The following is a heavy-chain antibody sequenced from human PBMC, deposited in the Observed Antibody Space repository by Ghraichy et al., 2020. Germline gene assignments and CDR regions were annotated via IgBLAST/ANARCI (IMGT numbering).Heavy chain of an antibody. CDR3: AKDRITIFGVVIQTPTRD. J-gene: IGHJ4*02. D-gene: IGHD3-3*01. Sequence: GGSLRLSCAASGFTFSSYAMSWVRQAPGKGLEWVSVISGSGGSTYYADSVKGRFTISRDNSKNTLYLQMNSLRAEDTAVYYCAKDRITIFGVVIQTPTRDWGQGTLVTVSS. CDR1: GFTFSSYA. CDR2: ISGSGGST. V-gene: IGHV3-23*01.